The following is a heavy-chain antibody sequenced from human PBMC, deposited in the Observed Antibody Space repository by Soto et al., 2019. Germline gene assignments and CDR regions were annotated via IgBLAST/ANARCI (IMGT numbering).Heavy chain of an antibody. CDR2: IYYSGST. J-gene: IGHJ6*02. Sequence: SETLSLTCTVSGGSISSGGYYWSWIRQHPGKGLEWIGYIYYSGSTYYNPSLKSRVNISVDTSKNQFSLKLSSVTAADTAVYYCARDRGLHYFGSGSYPPKNYGMDVWGQGTTVTVSS. CDR1: GGSISSGGYY. CDR3: ARDRGLHYFGSGSYPPKNYGMDV. D-gene: IGHD3-10*01. V-gene: IGHV4-31*03.